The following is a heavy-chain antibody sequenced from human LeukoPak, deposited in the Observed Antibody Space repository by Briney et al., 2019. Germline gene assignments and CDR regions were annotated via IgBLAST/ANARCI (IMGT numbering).Heavy chain of an antibody. Sequence: GGSLRLSCSASGFTFTTYSMYWVRQAPGKGLEYVSAVSSHGLSTYYADSVEGRFTISRDNSKNTLHLQMSSLRPDDTAVYYCVKGGPYSGAWYPFDYWGQGTLVTVSS. CDR1: GFTFTTYS. V-gene: IGHV3-64D*09. CDR3: VKGGPYSGAWYPFDY. J-gene: IGHJ4*02. D-gene: IGHD6-19*01. CDR2: VSSHGLST.